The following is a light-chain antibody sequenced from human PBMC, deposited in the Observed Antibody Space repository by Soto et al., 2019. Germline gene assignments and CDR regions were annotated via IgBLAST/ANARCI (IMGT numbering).Light chain of an antibody. CDR1: QSVSSSY. Sequence: EIVLTQSPGPLSFSPGERATLSCRSSQSVSSSYLAWYQQKPGQAPRLLIFAASSRASGIPDRFSGSGSGTDCTLTISRLEPEDVVVYYCQQYGSSPFTLGQGTRLEIK. CDR3: QQYGSSPFT. CDR2: AAS. V-gene: IGKV3-20*01. J-gene: IGKJ5*01.